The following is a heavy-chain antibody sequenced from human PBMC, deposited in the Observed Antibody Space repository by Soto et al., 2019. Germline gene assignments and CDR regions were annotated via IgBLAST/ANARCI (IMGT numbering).Heavy chain of an antibody. V-gene: IGHV4-39*01. D-gene: IGHD5-12*01. Sequence: SEPLSLTCTVSGGSISSSGYYWGWIRQPPGKGLEWIGSIYYSGSTYYNPSLKSRLTISEDRSKNQLTLKLKSVTAADTAVYYCTRHYSGYDLGGYWGQGTLVTVSS. CDR3: TRHYSGYDLGGY. CDR2: IYYSGST. CDR1: GGSISSSGYY. J-gene: IGHJ4*02.